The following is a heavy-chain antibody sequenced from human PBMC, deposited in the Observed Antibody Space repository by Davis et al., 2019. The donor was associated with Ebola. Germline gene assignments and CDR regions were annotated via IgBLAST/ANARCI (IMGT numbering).Heavy chain of an antibody. CDR2: ISSSSSTI. V-gene: IGHV3-48*01. D-gene: IGHD3-22*01. J-gene: IGHJ6*02. CDR3: AKGDFSYYYDNSGYYYHYYGMDV. CDR1: GFSFSSYT. Sequence: GGSLRLSCAASGFSFSSYTMSWVRQAPGKGLEWVSYISSSSSTIYYADSVKGRFTISRDNAKNSLYLQMNSLRAEDTAVYYCAKGDFSYYYDNSGYYYHYYGMDVWGQGTTVTVSS.